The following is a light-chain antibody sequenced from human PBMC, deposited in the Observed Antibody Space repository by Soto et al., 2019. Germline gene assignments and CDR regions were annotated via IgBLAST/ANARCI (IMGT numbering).Light chain of an antibody. J-gene: IGKJ2*01. Sequence: DIQMTQSPSSLSASVGDRVTITWRASQNIRNYLNWYQQRPGKAPNLLIYGASSLRSGVPSRFSGSGSGTHFTLTISSLQPDDFATYYCQQSYSFSMYTFGQGTNLEMK. V-gene: IGKV1-39*01. CDR3: QQSYSFSMYT. CDR2: GAS. CDR1: QNIRNY.